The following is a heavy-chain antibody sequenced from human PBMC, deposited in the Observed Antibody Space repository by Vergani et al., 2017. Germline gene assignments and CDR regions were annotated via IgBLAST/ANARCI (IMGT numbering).Heavy chain of an antibody. Sequence: QVQLVQSGAEVKKPGASVKVSCKTSGYTFTSYDISWVRQAPGQGLEWMGWISAYNGNTNYAQNLQGRVTMTTDTSTSTAYMELRCLRSDDTAVYYCARDLGFGELLYYGGQGSLVTVSS. D-gene: IGHD3-10*01. CDR2: ISAYNGNT. CDR1: GYTFTSYD. V-gene: IGHV1-18*01. CDR3: ARDLGFGELLYY. J-gene: IGHJ4*02.